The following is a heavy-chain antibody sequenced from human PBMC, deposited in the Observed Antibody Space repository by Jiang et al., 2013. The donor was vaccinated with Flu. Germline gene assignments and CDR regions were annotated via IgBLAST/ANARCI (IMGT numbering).Heavy chain of an antibody. Sequence: LLKPSETLSLTCTVSGGSVSSGSYYWSWIRQPPGKGLEWIGYIYYSGSTNYNPSLKSRVTISVDTSKNQFSLKLSPVTAADTAVYYCARDSHCSSTSCYSFGFDPWGQGTLVTVSS. CDR1: GGSVSSGSYY. J-gene: IGHJ5*02. CDR3: ARDSHCSSTSCYSFGFDP. CDR2: IYYSGST. D-gene: IGHD2-2*02. V-gene: IGHV4-61*01.